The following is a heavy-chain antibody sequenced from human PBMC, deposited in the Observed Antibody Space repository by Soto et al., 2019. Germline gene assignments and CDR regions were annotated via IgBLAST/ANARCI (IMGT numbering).Heavy chain of an antibody. CDR2: IYYSGST. Sequence: SETLSLTCTVSGGSISNYYWSWIRQPPGKGLEWIGYIYYSGSTKYNPSLKSRVTISVDTSKNRFSLRLSSVTAADTAVYYCARVWGGAFDFWGQGTMVTVSS. V-gene: IGHV4-59*01. D-gene: IGHD3-10*01. CDR3: ARVWGGAFDF. CDR1: GGSISNYY. J-gene: IGHJ3*01.